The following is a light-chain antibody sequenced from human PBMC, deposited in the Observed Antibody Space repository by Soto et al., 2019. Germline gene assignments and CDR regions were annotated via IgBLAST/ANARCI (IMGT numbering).Light chain of an antibody. J-gene: IGKJ2*01. CDR1: QSVSTSY. CDR3: QQYGSSPPYT. CDR2: GAS. Sequence: EIVLTQSPGTLSLSPGERATLSCRASQSVSTSYLAWCQQKPGQAPRLLIFGASFRATGIPDRFSGSGSGTDFSLTISRLEPEDFAVYYCQQYGSSPPYTFGQGTKLEIK. V-gene: IGKV3-20*01.